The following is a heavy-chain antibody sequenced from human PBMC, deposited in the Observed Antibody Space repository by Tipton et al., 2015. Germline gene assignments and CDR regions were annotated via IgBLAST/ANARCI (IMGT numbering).Heavy chain of an antibody. CDR1: GGSISRYY. D-gene: IGHD3-22*01. J-gene: IGHJ4*02. Sequence: TLSLTCTVSGGSISRYYWSWIRQPPGKGLEWIAYIYYSGSTNYNPSLKSRVTISVDTSKNQFSLKLSSVTAADTAVYYCARRNSSGYYYSYYFDYWGQGTLVTVSS. V-gene: IGHV4-59*12. CDR2: IYYSGST. CDR3: ARRNSSGYYYSYYFDY.